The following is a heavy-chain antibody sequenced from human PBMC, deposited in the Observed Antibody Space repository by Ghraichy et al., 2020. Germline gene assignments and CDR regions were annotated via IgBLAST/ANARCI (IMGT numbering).Heavy chain of an antibody. V-gene: IGHV4-59*01. CDR3: ARARYPRDAFDI. CDR2: IYYSGST. Sequence: LSLTCTVSGGSISSYYWSWIRQPPGKGLEWIGYIYYSGSTNYNPSLKSRVTISVDTSKNQFSLKLSSVTAADTAVYYCARARYPRDAFDIWGQGTMVTVSS. D-gene: IGHD3-16*02. CDR1: GGSISSYY. J-gene: IGHJ3*02.